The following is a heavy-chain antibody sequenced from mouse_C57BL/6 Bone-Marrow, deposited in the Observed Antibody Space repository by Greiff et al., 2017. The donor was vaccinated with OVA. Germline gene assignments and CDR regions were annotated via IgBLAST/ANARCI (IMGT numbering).Heavy chain of an antibody. Sequence: QVHVKQPGAELVKPGASVKLSCKASGYTFTSYWMHWVKQRPGQGLEWIGMIHPNSGSTNYNEKFKSKATLTVDKSSSTAYMQLSSLTSEDSAVYYCARSIYYYGSSYEDWGQVTTLTVSS. CDR2: IHPNSGST. D-gene: IGHD1-1*01. CDR3: ARSIYYYGSSYED. J-gene: IGHJ2*01. V-gene: IGHV1-64*01. CDR1: GYTFTSYW.